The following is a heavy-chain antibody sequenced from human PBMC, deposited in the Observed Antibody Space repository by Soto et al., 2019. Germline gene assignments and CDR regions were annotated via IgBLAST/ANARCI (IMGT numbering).Heavy chain of an antibody. CDR3: ARDAPPADF. CDR2: ISAYNGNT. Sequence: QVQLGQSGAEVKKPGASVKVSFEASDYTFTSYAISWVRQAPGQGLEWMGWISAYNGNTNYAQKLQGRVTMTTDTSTSTADMEVRSLRSDDTAVYYCARDAPPADFWGQGTLVTVSS. CDR1: DYTFTSYA. V-gene: IGHV1-18*01. J-gene: IGHJ4*02.